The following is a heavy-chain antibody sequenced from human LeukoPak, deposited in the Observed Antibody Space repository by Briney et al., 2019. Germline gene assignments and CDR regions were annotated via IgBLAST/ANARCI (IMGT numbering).Heavy chain of an antibody. CDR1: GYSISSGYY. CDR2: IYHSGST. D-gene: IGHD3-10*01. Sequence: SETLSLTCTVSGYSISSGYYWAWIRQSPGKGLEWIGTIYHSGSTYYNPSLKSRVTISVDTSKNQLSLKLSSVTAADTAVYYCARESNYYGSGTGWFDPWGQGTLVTVSS. J-gene: IGHJ5*02. V-gene: IGHV4-38-2*02. CDR3: ARESNYYGSGTGWFDP.